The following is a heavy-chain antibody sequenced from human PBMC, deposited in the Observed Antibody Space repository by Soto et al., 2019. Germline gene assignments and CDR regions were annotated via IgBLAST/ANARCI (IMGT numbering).Heavy chain of an antibody. J-gene: IGHJ4*02. CDR2: ISSSSSYI. CDR3: AREPKDIVVVPAAIPDY. V-gene: IGHV3-21*01. CDR1: GFTFSSYS. D-gene: IGHD2-2*01. Sequence: PGGSLRLSCAASGFTFSSYSMNWVRQAPGKGLEWVSSISSSSSYIYYADSVKGRFTISRDNAKNSLYLQMNSLRAEDTAVYYCAREPKDIVVVPAAIPDYWGQGTLVTVS.